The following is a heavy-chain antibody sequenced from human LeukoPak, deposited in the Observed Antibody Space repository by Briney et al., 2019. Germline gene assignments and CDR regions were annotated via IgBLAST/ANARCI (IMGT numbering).Heavy chain of an antibody. CDR2: FNPSGSST. D-gene: IGHD1-7*01. Sequence: ASVTVSCKASGYTFTSFYMHWVRQAPGQGLEWMGIFNPSGSSTTYAQKFQGRVTMTRDTSTSIVYMELSSLGSEDTAVYYCARAGENYSDFYYWGQGTLVTVSS. V-gene: IGHV1-46*01. J-gene: IGHJ4*02. CDR1: GYTFTSFY. CDR3: ARAGENYSDFYY.